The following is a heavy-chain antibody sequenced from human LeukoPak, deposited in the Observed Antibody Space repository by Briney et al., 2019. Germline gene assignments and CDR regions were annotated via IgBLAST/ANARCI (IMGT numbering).Heavy chain of an antibody. D-gene: IGHD2-2*01. CDR2: INTNTGNP. J-gene: IGHJ5*02. CDR1: GYTFTSYA. CDR3: ARAPCSSTSCYFWFDP. V-gene: IGHV7-4-1*02. Sequence: ASVKVSCKASGYTFTSYAMNWVRQAPGQGLEWMGWINTNTGNPTYAQGFTGRFVFSLDTSVSTAYLQISSLKAEDTAVYYCARAPCSSTSCYFWFDPWGQGTLVTVSS.